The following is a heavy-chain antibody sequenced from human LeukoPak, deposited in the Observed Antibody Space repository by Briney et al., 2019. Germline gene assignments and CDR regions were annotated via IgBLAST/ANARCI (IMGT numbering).Heavy chain of an antibody. V-gene: IGHV4-59*12. D-gene: IGHD1-1*01. CDR2: IYYSGST. J-gene: IGHJ4*02. Sequence: PSETLSLTCTVSGGSISSYYWSWIRQPPGKGLEWIGYIYYSGSTNYNPSLKSRVTISVDTSKNHFSLKLNSVTAADTAVYYCARNRQLLGVFDYWGQGTLVTVPS. CDR1: GGSISSYY. CDR3: ARNRQLLGVFDY.